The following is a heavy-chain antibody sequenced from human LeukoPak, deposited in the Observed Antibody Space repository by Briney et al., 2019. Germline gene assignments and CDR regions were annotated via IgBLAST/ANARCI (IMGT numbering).Heavy chain of an antibody. CDR1: GNYW. J-gene: IGHJ4*02. Sequence: GGSLRLSCAASGNYWMHWVRQALGKGLVWVSHINSDGSWTSYADSVKGRFTISKDNAMNTVYLQMNNLRAEDTAVYYCVSFYETYWGRGTLVTVSS. CDR2: INSDGSWT. V-gene: IGHV3-74*01. CDR3: VSFYETY. D-gene: IGHD2-2*01.